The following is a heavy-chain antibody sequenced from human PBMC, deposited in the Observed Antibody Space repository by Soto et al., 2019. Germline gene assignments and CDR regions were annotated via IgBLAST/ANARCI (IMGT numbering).Heavy chain of an antibody. J-gene: IGHJ4*02. V-gene: IGHV1-18*01. CDR3: ARDVDERLTGCYIPFDY. CDR2: ISAYTGNT. Sequence: ASVKVSCKASDYTFASYDVSWVRQAPGQGLEWMGWISAYTGNTNYAQKFQGRVTLTTDTSTSTAYMELRSLTSDDTALYYCARDVDERLTGCYIPFDYWGQGTQVTVSS. CDR1: DYTFASYD. D-gene: IGHD3-9*01.